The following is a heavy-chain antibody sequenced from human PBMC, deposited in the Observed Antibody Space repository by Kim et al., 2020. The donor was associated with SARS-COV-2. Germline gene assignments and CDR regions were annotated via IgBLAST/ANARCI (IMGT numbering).Heavy chain of an antibody. CDR1: GFTFSSYG. J-gene: IGHJ5*02. D-gene: IGHD3-10*01. CDR3: AKERGGGDNWFDP. CDR2: ISYDGSNK. Sequence: GGSLRLSCAASGFTFSSYGMHWVRQAPGKGLEWVAVISYDGSNKYYADSVKGRFTISRDNSKNTLYLQMNSLRAEDTAVYYCAKERGGGDNWFDPWGQGTLVTVSS. V-gene: IGHV3-30*18.